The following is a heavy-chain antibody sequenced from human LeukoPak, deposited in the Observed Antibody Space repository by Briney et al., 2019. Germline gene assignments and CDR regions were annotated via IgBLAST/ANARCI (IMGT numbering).Heavy chain of an antibody. D-gene: IGHD2-15*01. V-gene: IGHV1-8*01. CDR3: ARSSAWAHFDN. J-gene: IGHJ4*02. Sequence: VASVKVSCKASGYTFTSCDIIWVRQATGQGLEWMGWMNPNTGYTGYAHQFQGRITMTRNTAISTAYMDLSSLNSQDTAVYYCARSSAWAHFDNWGQGTLVSVSS. CDR2: MNPNTGYT. CDR1: GYTFTSCD.